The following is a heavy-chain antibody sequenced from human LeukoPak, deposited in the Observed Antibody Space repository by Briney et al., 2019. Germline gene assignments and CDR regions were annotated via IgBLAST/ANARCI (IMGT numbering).Heavy chain of an antibody. V-gene: IGHV1-2*02. Sequence: ASVRVSCKASGYTFTDYYMHWVRQAPGQGLEWMGWINPNSGGTNYAQKFQGRVTLTRDTSITTAYMELSSLRSDDTAVYYCARGGRTAATSLPGNWGQGTLVTVSS. CDR1: GYTFTDYY. J-gene: IGHJ4*02. D-gene: IGHD2-15*01. CDR2: INPNSGGT. CDR3: ARGGRTAATSLPGN.